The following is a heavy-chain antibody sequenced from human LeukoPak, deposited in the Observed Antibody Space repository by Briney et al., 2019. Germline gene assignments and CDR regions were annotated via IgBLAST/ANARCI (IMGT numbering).Heavy chain of an antibody. CDR1: GGSISSSSYY. CDR2: IYYSGST. V-gene: IGHV4-39*07. J-gene: IGHJ4*02. CDR3: ARVSDDSSGYYLDY. Sequence: PSETLSLTCTVSGGSISSSSYYWGWIRQPPGKGLEWIGSIYYSGSTNYNPSLKSRVTISVDTSKNQFSLKLSSVTAADTAVYYCARVSDDSSGYYLDYWGQGTLVTVSS. D-gene: IGHD3-22*01.